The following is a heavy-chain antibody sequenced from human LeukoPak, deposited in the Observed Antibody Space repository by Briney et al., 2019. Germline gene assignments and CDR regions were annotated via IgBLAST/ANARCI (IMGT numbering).Heavy chain of an antibody. Sequence: SETLSLTCTVSGGSISSYYWSWVRQPAGKGLEWIGRIYTSGSTNYNPSLTSRGTISVDTSKNQFSLKLSSVTAADTAVYYCARETDGLGYYYYGMDVWGQGTTVTVSS. D-gene: IGHD5-24*01. CDR1: GGSISSYY. CDR2: IYTSGST. J-gene: IGHJ6*02. V-gene: IGHV4-4*07. CDR3: ARETDGLGYYYYGMDV.